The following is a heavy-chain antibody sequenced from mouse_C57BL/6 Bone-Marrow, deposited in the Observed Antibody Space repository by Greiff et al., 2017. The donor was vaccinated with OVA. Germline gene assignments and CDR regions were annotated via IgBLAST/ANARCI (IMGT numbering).Heavy chain of an antibody. CDR3: ARGGLLHFDY. V-gene: IGHV1-69*01. CDR1: GYTFTSYW. Sequence: VQLQQSGAELVMPGASVKLSCKASGYTFTSYWMHWVKQRPGQGLEWIGEIDPSDSYTNYNQKFKGKSTLTVDKSSSTAYMQLSSLTSEDSAVYYCARGGLLHFDYWGQGTTLTVSS. CDR2: IDPSDSYT. J-gene: IGHJ2*01. D-gene: IGHD2-10*01.